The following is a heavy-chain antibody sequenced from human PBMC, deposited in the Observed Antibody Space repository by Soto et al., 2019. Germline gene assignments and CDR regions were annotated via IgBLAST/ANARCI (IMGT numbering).Heavy chain of an antibody. CDR3: ARGDVLRYLDWAIHYYYYYMDV. CDR2: IWYDGSNK. Sequence: QVQLVESGGGVVQPGRSLRLSCAASGFTFSSYGMHWVRQAPGKGLEWVAVIWYDGSNKYYADSVKGRFTISRDNSKNTLYLQMDSLRAEDTAMYYCARGDVLRYLDWAIHYYYYYMDVWGKGATVTVSS. J-gene: IGHJ6*03. CDR1: GFTFSSYG. V-gene: IGHV3-33*01. D-gene: IGHD3-9*01.